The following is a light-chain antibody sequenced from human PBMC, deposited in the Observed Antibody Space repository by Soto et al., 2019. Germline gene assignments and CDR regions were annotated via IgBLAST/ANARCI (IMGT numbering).Light chain of an antibody. CDR1: SSDVGGYNY. CDR3: CSYTSSSTPWV. Sequence: QSVLTQPASVSGSPGQSITISCTGTSSDVGGYNYVSWYQQHPGKAPKLIIYDVSDRPSGISTRFSASKSGNTASLTISGLQAEDEADYYCCSYTSSSTPWVFGTGTTLTVL. V-gene: IGLV2-14*03. CDR2: DVS. J-gene: IGLJ1*01.